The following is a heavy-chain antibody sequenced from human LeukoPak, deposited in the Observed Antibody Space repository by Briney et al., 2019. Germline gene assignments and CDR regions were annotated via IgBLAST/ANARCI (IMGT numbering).Heavy chain of an antibody. CDR1: RFTFSSYG. Sequence: GGSLRLSCTASRFTFSSYGMHWVRQAPGKGLEWVAFIRYDGSNQYYADSVKGRSTIPRDNSKNTLYLQMNSLRVEDTAVYYCAKFSSGWYIDYWGQGTLVTVSS. D-gene: IGHD6-19*01. J-gene: IGHJ4*02. CDR3: AKFSSGWYIDY. V-gene: IGHV3-30*02. CDR2: IRYDGSNQ.